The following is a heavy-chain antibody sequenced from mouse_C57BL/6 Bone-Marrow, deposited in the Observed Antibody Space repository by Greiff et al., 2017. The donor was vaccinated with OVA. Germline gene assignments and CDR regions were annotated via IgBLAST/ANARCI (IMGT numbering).Heavy chain of an antibody. J-gene: IGHJ2*01. CDR3: ARGLGQYYFDY. CDR1: GFTFSDYY. D-gene: IGHD3-3*01. V-gene: IGHV5-16*01. Sequence: EVMLVESEGGLVQPGSSMKLSCTASGFTFSDYYMAWVRQVPEKGLEWVANINYDGSSTYYLDSLKSRFIISRDNAKNILYLQMSSLKSEDTATYYCARGLGQYYFDYWGQGTTLTVSS. CDR2: INYDGSST.